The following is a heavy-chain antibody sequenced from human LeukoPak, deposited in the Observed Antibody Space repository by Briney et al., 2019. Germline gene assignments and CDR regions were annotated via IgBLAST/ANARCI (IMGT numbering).Heavy chain of an antibody. V-gene: IGHV1-2*02. CDR2: INPNSDGT. Sequence: ASVKVSCKASGYTFTGYYMHWVRQAPGQGLEWMGWINPNSDGTNYAQKFHGRVTMTRDTSISTAYMELSRLRSDDTAVYYCARVPDYYDSSGYYQDYWGQGTLVTVSS. J-gene: IGHJ4*02. CDR3: ARVPDYYDSSGYYQDY. D-gene: IGHD3-22*01. CDR1: GYTFTGYY.